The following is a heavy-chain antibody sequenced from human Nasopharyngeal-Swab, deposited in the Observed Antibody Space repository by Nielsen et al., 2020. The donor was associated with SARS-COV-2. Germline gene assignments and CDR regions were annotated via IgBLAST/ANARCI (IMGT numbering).Heavy chain of an antibody. D-gene: IGHD4/OR15-4a*01. CDR2: INLTTAGT. V-gene: IGHV1-2*06. J-gene: IGHJ3*01. Sequence: ASVKVPCKASGDTLIGISIHWVRQAPARGLEWTGRINLTTAGTIFSQTSRGRVSMTSDMSISTFYIESTNLRSDDTATYYCAKDDYLGRGDAFDVWGQGTKVTVSS. CDR1: GDTLIGIS. CDR3: AKDDYLGRGDAFDV.